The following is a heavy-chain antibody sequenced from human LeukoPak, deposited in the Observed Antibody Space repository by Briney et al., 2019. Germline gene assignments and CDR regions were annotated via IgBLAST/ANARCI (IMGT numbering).Heavy chain of an antibody. CDR1: GYTFTSYD. CDR2: MNPNSGNT. Sequence: ASVKVSCKASGYTFTSYDINWVRQATGQGLEWMGWMNPNSGNTGYAQKFQGRVTMTRNTSISTAYMELSSLRSEDTAVYYCATTRVAATPDSYYYYYYGMDVWGQGTTVTVSS. D-gene: IGHD2-15*01. CDR3: ATTRVAATPDSYYYYYYGMDV. V-gene: IGHV1-8*01. J-gene: IGHJ6*02.